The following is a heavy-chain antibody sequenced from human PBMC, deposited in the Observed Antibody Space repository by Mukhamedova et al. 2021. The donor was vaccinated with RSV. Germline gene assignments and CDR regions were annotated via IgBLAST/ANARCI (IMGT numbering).Heavy chain of an antibody. CDR3: AKDPGDRDYFDY. Sequence: APGKGLEWVSAISGSGGSTYYADSVKDRFTISRDNSKNTLYLQMNSLRAEDTAVYYCAKDPGDRDYFDYWGQGTLVTVSS. CDR2: ISGSGGST. J-gene: IGHJ4*02. D-gene: IGHD7-27*01. V-gene: IGHV3-23*01.